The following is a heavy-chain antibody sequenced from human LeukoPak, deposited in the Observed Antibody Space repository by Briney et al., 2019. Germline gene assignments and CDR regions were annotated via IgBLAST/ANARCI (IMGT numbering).Heavy chain of an antibody. V-gene: IGHV4-39*07. Sequence: SPSETLSLTCTVSGGSISSSSYYWGWIRQPPGKRLEWIGIIYYSGSTYYNPSLKSRVTISVDTSKNQFSLKLSSVTAADTAVYYCARASTSVAGLFVYYYYGMDVWGQGTTVTVSS. CDR1: GGSISSSSYY. CDR2: IYYSGST. J-gene: IGHJ6*02. CDR3: ARASTSVAGLFVYYYYGMDV. D-gene: IGHD6-19*01.